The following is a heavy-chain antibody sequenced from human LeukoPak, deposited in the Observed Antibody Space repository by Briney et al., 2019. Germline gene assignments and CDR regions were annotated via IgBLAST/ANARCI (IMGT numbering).Heavy chain of an antibody. D-gene: IGHD3-10*01. V-gene: IGHV4-59*01. J-gene: IGHJ5*02. CDR1: GGSISSYY. CDR2: IYYSGST. Sequence: SETLSLTCTVSGGSISSYYWSWSRQPPGKGLEWIGYIYYSGSTNYNPSLKSRVTISVDTSKNQFSLKLSSVTAADTAVYDCARDLARGSGFDPWGQGSLVTVSS. CDR3: ARDLARGSGFDP.